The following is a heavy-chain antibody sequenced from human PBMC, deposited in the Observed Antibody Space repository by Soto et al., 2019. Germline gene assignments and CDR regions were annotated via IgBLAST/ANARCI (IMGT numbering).Heavy chain of an antibody. CDR2: ISYDGSNK. J-gene: IGHJ4*02. Sequence: QVQLVESGGGVVQPGGSLRLSCAASGFTFSSYGMHWVRQAPGKGLEWVAVISYDGSNKYYADSVKGRFTISKDNTKNTLYLQMNSLRAEDTAVYYCAKGGAYCGGDCYRFDYWGQGTLVTVSS. CDR3: AKGGAYCGGDCYRFDY. D-gene: IGHD2-21*02. CDR1: GFTFSSYG. V-gene: IGHV3-30*18.